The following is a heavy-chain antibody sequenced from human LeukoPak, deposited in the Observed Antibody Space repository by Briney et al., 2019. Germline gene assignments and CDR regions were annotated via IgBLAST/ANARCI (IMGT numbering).Heavy chain of an antibody. CDR1: GLTFSSSW. CDR2: INPEGSEK. V-gene: IGHV3-7*01. CDR3: ARDLAYSRLDY. Sequence: GGSPRLSCAVSGLTFSSSWMDWVRQAPGKGLEWVASINPEGSEKYSAGSVKGRFTISRDNAKSSLYLQMDSLRVEDTAFYYCARDLAYSRLDYWGQGVLVTVSS. J-gene: IGHJ4*02. D-gene: IGHD5-18*01.